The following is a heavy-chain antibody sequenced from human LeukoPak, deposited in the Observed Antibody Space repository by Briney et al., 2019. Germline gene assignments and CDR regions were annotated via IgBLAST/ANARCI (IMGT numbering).Heavy chain of an antibody. V-gene: IGHV1-46*01. Sequence: ASVKVSCKASGYTFTSYYMHWVRQAPGQGLEWMGIINPSGGSTNYAQKLQGRVTMTTDTSTSTAYMELRSLRSDDTAVYYCARVWGGGIVATIGGDDAFDIWGQGTMVTVSS. CDR1: GYTFTSYY. J-gene: IGHJ3*02. D-gene: IGHD5-12*01. CDR3: ARVWGGGIVATIGGDDAFDI. CDR2: INPSGGST.